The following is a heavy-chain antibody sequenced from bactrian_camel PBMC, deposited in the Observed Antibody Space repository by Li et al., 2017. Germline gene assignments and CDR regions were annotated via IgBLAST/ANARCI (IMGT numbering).Heavy chain of an antibody. J-gene: IGHJ4*01. V-gene: IGHV3S1*01. CDR1: GDTRSSYC. CDR3: AAGWSYGVGTLLRRHYDY. Sequence: QVQLVESGGGSVQAGGSPRLSCVASGDTRSSYCMAWFRQAPGKEREGVAAIVTLGGTTYYDDSVTGRFTISQDNAKKTTYLQMDHLKTEDTAIFYCAAGWSYGVGTLLRRHYDYWGQGTQVTVS. CDR2: IVTLGGTT. D-gene: IGHD5*01.